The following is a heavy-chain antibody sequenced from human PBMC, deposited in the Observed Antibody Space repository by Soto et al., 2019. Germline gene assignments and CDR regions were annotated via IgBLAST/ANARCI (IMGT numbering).Heavy chain of an antibody. CDR1: GFTVSNSY. CDR3: ARFYYDSSGYLPSPYYYYYGMDV. CDR2: IYSGGST. V-gene: IGHV3-66*01. Sequence: PGGSLRLSCTAPGFTVSNSYMTWVRQSPGKGLEWVSVIYSGGSTYYADSVKGRFTISRDNSKNTLYLQMNSLRAEDTAVYYCARFYYDSSGYLPSPYYYYYGMDVWGQGTTVTVSS. J-gene: IGHJ6*02. D-gene: IGHD3-22*01.